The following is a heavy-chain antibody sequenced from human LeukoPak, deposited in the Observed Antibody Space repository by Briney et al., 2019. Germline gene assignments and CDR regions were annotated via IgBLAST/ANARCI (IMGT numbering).Heavy chain of an antibody. J-gene: IGHJ4*02. CDR3: VRDKTGRDDY. V-gene: IGHV3-9*01. CDR1: GLTFDDHG. Sequence: GGSLRLSCAASGLTFDDHGMHWVRQAPGKGLEWVSGISWSSGIIGYADSVKGRFTISRDNAKNSLYLQMDSLRAEDTALYYCVRDKTGRDDYWGQGTLVTVSS. D-gene: IGHD3-9*01. CDR2: ISWSSGII.